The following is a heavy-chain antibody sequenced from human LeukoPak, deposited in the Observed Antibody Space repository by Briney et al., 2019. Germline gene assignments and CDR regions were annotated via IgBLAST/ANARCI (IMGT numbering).Heavy chain of an antibody. CDR2: ISGSGDST. CDR1: GFTFSNYA. CDR3: AKDGVIGWAHMDV. Sequence: PGGSLRLSCAASGFTFSNYAMSWVRQAPGKGLEWVSAISGSGDSTYYADSVKGRFTISRDNSKNTLYLQVNSLRSEDTAVYYCAKDGVIGWAHMDVWGKGTTVTVSS. J-gene: IGHJ6*03. V-gene: IGHV3-23*01. D-gene: IGHD6-19*01.